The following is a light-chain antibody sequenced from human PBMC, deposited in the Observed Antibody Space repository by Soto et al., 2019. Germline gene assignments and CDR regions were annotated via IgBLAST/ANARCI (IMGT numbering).Light chain of an antibody. CDR3: QQYNSYAWT. CDR1: QSISSW. J-gene: IGKJ1*01. V-gene: IGKV1-5*03. Sequence: DIQMTQSPSTLSASVGDRVTITCRASQSISSWLAWYQQKPGKAPKLLIYKASSLESGVTSRFSGSGSGTEFTRTIRRLQPAAFAPYSCQQYNSYAWTFGQGTQVEIK. CDR2: KAS.